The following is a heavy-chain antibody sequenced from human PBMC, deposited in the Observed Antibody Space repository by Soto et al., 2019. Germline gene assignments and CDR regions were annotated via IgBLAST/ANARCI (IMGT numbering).Heavy chain of an antibody. Sequence: NPSETLSLTCAVSGGSFTSNNWWTWVRQPPGQGLEWIGEIYRTGSTNYNPSLKSRVTISLDKSENQFSLKVTSLTAADTAVYYCASRDPGTSVDYWSQGTLVTVSS. D-gene: IGHD1-7*01. J-gene: IGHJ4*02. CDR1: GGSFTSNNW. CDR2: IYRTGST. V-gene: IGHV4-4*02. CDR3: ASRDPGTSVDY.